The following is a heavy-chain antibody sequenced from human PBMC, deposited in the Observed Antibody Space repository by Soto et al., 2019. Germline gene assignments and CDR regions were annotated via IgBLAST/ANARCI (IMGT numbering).Heavy chain of an antibody. CDR1: GYTFTSYG. CDR3: AAGVMVRGVIIRHEYYYYYGMDV. V-gene: IGHV1-18*01. CDR2: ISPYNGNT. Sequence: PSVKVSCKASGYTFTSYGISWVRQAPGQGLEWMGWISPYNGNTNYAQKFQERVTITTDMSTSTAYMELSSLRSEDTAVYYCAAGVMVRGVIIRHEYYYYYGMDVWGQGTTVTVSS. J-gene: IGHJ6*02. D-gene: IGHD3-10*01.